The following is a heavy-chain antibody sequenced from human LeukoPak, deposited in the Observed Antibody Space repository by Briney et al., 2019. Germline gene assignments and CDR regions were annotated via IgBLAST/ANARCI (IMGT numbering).Heavy chain of an antibody. V-gene: IGHV3-23*01. J-gene: IGHJ4*02. CDR2: ISVSGSST. CDR1: GITFSSYA. Sequence: PGGSLRLSCAASGITFSSYAMGWVRQAPGKGLEWVSAISVSGSSTDYADPVKGRFTISRDNSKSTLYLQMNSLRAEDTAVYYCAARYYYDSSGSHSPYWGQGTLVTVSS. CDR3: AARYYYDSSGSHSPY. D-gene: IGHD3-22*01.